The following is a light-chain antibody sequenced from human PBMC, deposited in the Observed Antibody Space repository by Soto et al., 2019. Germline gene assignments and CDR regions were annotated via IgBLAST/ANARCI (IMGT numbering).Light chain of an antibody. CDR3: QQYYHSPRT. CDR1: QRVSSRY. CDR2: GSS. Sequence: EIVLTQSPGTLSLSPWERATISCRASQRVSSRYFAWFQQRPGQVPRLLIFGSSSRAPGIPDRFSGSGSGTDFTLTISRLEPEDFGVYYWQQYYHSPRTCGQGTKVEIK. J-gene: IGKJ1*01. V-gene: IGKV3-20*01.